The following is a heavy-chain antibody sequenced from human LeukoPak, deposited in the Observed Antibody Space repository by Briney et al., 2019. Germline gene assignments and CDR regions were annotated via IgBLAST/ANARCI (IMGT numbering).Heavy chain of an antibody. D-gene: IGHD2-8*01. Sequence: KPSETLSLTCAVYGGSFSGYYWSWIRQPPGKGLEWIGEINHSGSTNYNPSLKSRVTISVDTSKNQFSLKLSSVTAADTAVYYCAREGCTNGVCYTNYYYYTDVWGKGTTVTVSS. V-gene: IGHV4-34*01. CDR2: INHSGST. CDR3: AREGCTNGVCYTNYYYYTDV. J-gene: IGHJ6*03. CDR1: GGSFSGYY.